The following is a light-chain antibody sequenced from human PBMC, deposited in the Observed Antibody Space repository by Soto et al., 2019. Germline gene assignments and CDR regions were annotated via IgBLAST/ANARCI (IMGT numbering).Light chain of an antibody. CDR1: QSINDDF. J-gene: IGKJ4*01. CDR3: QQYGRSPLT. CDR2: VAS. Sequence: IVLTQSPGTLSLSPGETATLSCRASQSINDDFLAWYQQRPGQAPRLLIYVASFRATGIPDRFSGSGSGTEFTLTISRLEPEDCAVYFCQQYGRSPLTFGGGTKVEIK. V-gene: IGKV3-20*01.